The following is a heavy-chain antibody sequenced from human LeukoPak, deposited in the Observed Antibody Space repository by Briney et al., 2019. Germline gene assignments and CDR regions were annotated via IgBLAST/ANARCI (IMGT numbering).Heavy chain of an antibody. CDR1: GYSIGSGYY. D-gene: IGHD3-22*01. CDR3: ASHYYASSGSLFDS. Sequence: SETLSLTCAVSGYSIGSGYYWVWIRQPPGKGLEWIGSVYHTGSTYYHPSLKSRVTKSLDTSKNQFSLRLTSVTAADTALYYCASHYYASSGSLFDSWGRGSLVTVSS. J-gene: IGHJ4*02. V-gene: IGHV4-38-2*01. CDR2: VYHTGST.